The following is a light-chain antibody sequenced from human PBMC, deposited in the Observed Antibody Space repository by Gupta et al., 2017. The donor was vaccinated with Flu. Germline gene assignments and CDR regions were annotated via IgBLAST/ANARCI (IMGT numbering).Light chain of an antibody. V-gene: IGLV1-40*01. Sequence: QSVLTQPPSVSGAPGQRVTISCTGSSSNIGAGYDVHWYQQLPGTAPKLLIYANINRPSGVPDRFSGSNSGTSASLAITGLQAEDEADYYCQSYDSSLSGVVLGGGTKLTVL. J-gene: IGLJ2*01. CDR3: QSYDSSLSGVV. CDR2: ANI. CDR1: SSNIGAGYD.